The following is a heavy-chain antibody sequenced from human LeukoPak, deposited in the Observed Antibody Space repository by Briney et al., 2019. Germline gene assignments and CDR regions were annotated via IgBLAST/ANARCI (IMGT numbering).Heavy chain of an antibody. V-gene: IGHV3-23*01. J-gene: IGHJ4*02. CDR2: ISVSGATT. Sequence: PGRSLRLSCAASGFTFSNYAMSWVRQTPGKGLDWVSGISVSGATTYYANSVKGRFTISRDNSKNTLNLQMNSLRAEDTAVYYCARDPSGSSSGWYHFDYWGQGSLVTVSS. CDR3: ARDPSGSSSGWYHFDY. D-gene: IGHD6-19*01. CDR1: GFTFSNYA.